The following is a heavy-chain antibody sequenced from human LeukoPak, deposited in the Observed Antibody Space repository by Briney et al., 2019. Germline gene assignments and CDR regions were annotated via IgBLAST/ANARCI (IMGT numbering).Heavy chain of an antibody. Sequence: GGSLRLSCAASGFTFSSYDMTWVRQTPGKGLEWVALISRSGGTTYYADSVKGRFTVSRDNSKNTLYLQMNSLRAEDTAEYYCAKRGGTESFYYYYMDVWGKGTTVTVSS. D-gene: IGHD2-15*01. V-gene: IGHV3-23*01. CDR2: ISRSGGTT. CDR1: GFTFSSYD. CDR3: AKRGGTESFYYYYMDV. J-gene: IGHJ6*03.